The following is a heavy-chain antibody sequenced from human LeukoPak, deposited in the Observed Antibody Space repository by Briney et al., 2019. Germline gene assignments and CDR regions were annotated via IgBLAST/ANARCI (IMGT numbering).Heavy chain of an antibody. CDR3: AKWGSGSYRRYNWFDP. V-gene: IGHV3-23*01. D-gene: IGHD3-10*01. CDR2: IGGTSGSAGST. J-gene: IGHJ5*02. CDR1: GFAFSMYG. Sequence: GGSLRLSCAASGFAFSMYGMSWVRQAPGEGLEWVSSIGGTSGSAGSTNYADSVKGRFTISRDNSRNTIYLQMNRLRADDTAVYFCAKWGSGSYRRYNWFDPWGQGTPVTVSS.